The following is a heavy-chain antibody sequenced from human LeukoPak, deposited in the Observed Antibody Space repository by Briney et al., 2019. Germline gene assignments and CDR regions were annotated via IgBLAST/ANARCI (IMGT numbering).Heavy chain of an antibody. CDR3: ARASIAVAASNY. V-gene: IGHV1-18*01. CDR2: ISADNGNT. CDR1: GYTFTSYA. J-gene: IGHJ4*02. D-gene: IGHD6-19*01. Sequence: GASVKVSCKASGYTFTSYAISWVRQAPGQGLEWMGWISADNGNTDYAQRFQGRVTMTTDTSTSTAYMELRSLRSDDTAVYYCARASIAVAASNYWGQGTLVTVSS.